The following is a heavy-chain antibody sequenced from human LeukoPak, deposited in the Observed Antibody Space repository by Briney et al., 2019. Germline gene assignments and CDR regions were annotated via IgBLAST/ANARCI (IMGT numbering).Heavy chain of an antibody. CDR1: GHTFTSYD. Sequence: ASVKVSCKASGHTFTSYDVNWVRQAAGQGPEWMGWMNPHSGNTGYAQRFQGRVIMTRNTSITTAYMELSSLRSEDTAVYYCARGQKSALTYGSGTSAYYFDYWGQGTLVTVSS. D-gene: IGHD3-10*01. CDR2: MNPHSGNT. J-gene: IGHJ4*02. CDR3: ARGQKSALTYGSGTSAYYFDY. V-gene: IGHV1-8*01.